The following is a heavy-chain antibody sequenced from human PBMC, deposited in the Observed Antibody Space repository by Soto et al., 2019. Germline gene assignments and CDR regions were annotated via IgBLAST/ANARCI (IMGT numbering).Heavy chain of an antibody. Sequence: SQTLSRTCAITGASVSSNSAGLSCVSQSPSRGLEWLGRTYYRSKWYYEYAVSVRGRITINPDTSKNQYSLQLNSVTHEDTAVYFCARGEQYSGRIFDYWGQGILVTVSS. J-gene: IGHJ4*01. CDR2: TYYRSKWYY. CDR1: GASVSSNSAG. CDR3: ARGEQYSGRIFDY. D-gene: IGHD1-26*01. V-gene: IGHV6-1*01.